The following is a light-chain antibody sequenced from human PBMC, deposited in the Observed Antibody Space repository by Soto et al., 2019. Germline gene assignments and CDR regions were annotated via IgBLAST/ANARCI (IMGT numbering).Light chain of an antibody. CDR3: QQYGSSGRT. Sequence: IVVTQSPATLSVNTGERATLSCRASQSVSSNLAWYQQKPGQAPRLLIYGASTRATGIPARFSGSGSGTDFTLTISRLEPEDFAVYYCQQYGSSGRTFGHGSKVDIK. CDR2: GAS. V-gene: IGKV3-15*01. J-gene: IGKJ1*01. CDR1: QSVSSN.